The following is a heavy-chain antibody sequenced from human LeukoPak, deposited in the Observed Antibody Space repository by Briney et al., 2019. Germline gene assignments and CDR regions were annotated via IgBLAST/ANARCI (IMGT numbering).Heavy chain of an antibody. CDR3: ARLHWVVVPAALDY. Sequence: ASVKVSCKASGYTFTGYYMHWVRQAPGQGLEWMGWINPNSGGTNYAQKFQGRVTMTRDTSISTAYMELSRLRSDDTAVYYCARLHWVVVPAALDYWGQGTLVTVSS. CDR1: GYTFTGYY. J-gene: IGHJ4*02. D-gene: IGHD2-2*01. CDR2: INPNSGGT. V-gene: IGHV1-2*02.